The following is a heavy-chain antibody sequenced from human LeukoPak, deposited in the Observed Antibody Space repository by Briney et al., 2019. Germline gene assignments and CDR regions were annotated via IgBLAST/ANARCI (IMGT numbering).Heavy chain of an antibody. CDR3: ARALTVTGNVFDY. D-gene: IGHD4-17*01. Sequence: GGSLRLSCAASGFTFSDYYMSWIRQAPGKGLEWVSYISSSGSNIYYADSVKGRFTISRDNAKNSLYLQMNSLRAEDTAVYYCARALTVTGNVFDYWGQGTLVTVSS. CDR2: ISSSGSNI. CDR1: GFTFSDYY. V-gene: IGHV3-11*04. J-gene: IGHJ4*02.